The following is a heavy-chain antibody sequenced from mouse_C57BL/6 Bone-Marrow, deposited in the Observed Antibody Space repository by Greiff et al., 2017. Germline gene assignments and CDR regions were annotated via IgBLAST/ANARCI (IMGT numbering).Heavy chain of an antibody. V-gene: IGHV1-75*01. CDR1: GYTFTDYY. CDR2: IFPGSGST. D-gene: IGHD2-4*01. Sequence: VQLQQSGPELVKPGASVKISCKASGYTFTDYYINWVKQRPGQGLEWIGWIFPGSGSTYYNEKFKGKAPLTVDKSSSTAYMLLRSLTSEDSAVYFCARSGIYYDYSWFAYWGQGTLVTVSA. CDR3: ARSGIYYDYSWFAY. J-gene: IGHJ3*01.